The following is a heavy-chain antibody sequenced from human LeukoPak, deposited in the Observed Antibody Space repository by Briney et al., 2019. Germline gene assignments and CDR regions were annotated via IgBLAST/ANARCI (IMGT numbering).Heavy chain of an antibody. V-gene: IGHV3-15*01. Sequence: KTGGSLRLSCAASGFSISNDWMSWVRQAPGKGLEWVARVKSRSAGATTDYAAPVKGRFTISRDDSKNTLYLQMNSLKTEDTAVYYCTLIQGWGSGSYYRDFWGQGTLVTVSS. CDR1: GFSISNDW. J-gene: IGHJ4*02. CDR2: VKSRSAGATT. D-gene: IGHD3-10*01. CDR3: TLIQGWGSGSYYRDF.